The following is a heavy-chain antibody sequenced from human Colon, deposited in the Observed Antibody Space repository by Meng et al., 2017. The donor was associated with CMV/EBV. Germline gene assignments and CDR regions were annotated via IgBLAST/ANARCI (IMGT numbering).Heavy chain of an antibody. CDR1: GFTFSSRW. V-gene: IGHV3-74*01. CDR2: SNSDGSRT. J-gene: IGHJ4*02. CDR3: ARVPRSDLAY. Sequence: GGSLRLSCAASGFTFSSRWMHWVRQVPGKGLVWVSRSNSDGSRTTYADSVKGRFTISRDNAKNTLYLQMNSLRAEDTALYYCARVPRSDLAYWGQGTLVTVSS.